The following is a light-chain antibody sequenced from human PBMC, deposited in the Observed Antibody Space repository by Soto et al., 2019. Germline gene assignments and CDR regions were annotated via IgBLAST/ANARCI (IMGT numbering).Light chain of an antibody. Sequence: DIQMTQSPSSLSASVGDRVTITCRASQSINSYLNWYQQKPGKAPKLLIYTASNLQSGVPSRFSGSGSGTDYTLTVNSLQLEDFATYYCQHYHSFPYTFGQGTKLEIK. CDR3: QHYHSFPYT. V-gene: IGKV1-39*01. CDR1: QSINSY. J-gene: IGKJ2*01. CDR2: TAS.